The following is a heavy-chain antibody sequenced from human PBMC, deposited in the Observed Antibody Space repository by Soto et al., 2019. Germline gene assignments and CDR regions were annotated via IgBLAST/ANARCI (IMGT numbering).Heavy chain of an antibody. CDR1: GYTFTSYD. J-gene: IGHJ6*03. V-gene: IGHV1-8*01. D-gene: IGHD5-12*01. CDR3: ARGLVATIRDYYYYYMDV. Sequence: GASVKVSCKASGYTFTSYDINWVRQATGQGLEWMGWMNPNSGNTGYAQKFQGRVTMTRNTSISTAYMELSSLRSEDTAVYYCARGLVATIRDYYYYYMDVWGKGTTVTVSS. CDR2: MNPNSGNT.